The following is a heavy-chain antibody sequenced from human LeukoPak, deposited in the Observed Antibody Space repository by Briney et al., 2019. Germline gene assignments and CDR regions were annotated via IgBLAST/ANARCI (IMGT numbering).Heavy chain of an antibody. D-gene: IGHD3-22*01. CDR2: ISLSGHTT. J-gene: IGHJ4*02. CDR3: AKVVGDSSGLYCLFGFDY. V-gene: IGHV3-23*01. Sequence: PGGSLRLSCTASGFTFSSYPMIWVRQAPGKGLEWVSTISLSGHTTYYADSVEGRFTISRDNSKNTLYLQMNSLRVEDTAVYYCAKVVGDSSGLYCLFGFDYWGQGTLVTVPS. CDR1: GFTFSSYP.